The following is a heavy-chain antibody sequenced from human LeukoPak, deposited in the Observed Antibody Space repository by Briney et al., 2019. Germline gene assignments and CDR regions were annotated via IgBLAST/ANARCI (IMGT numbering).Heavy chain of an antibody. J-gene: IGHJ4*02. Sequence: PGGSLRLSCAASGFTFSNYAMSWVRQAPGKGLEWVSVISGTGGTTYYADSVKGRFTISRDNSKSTLYLQMNSLRAEDTAAYYCAKRLGDSSSWYYFDYWGQGTLVTVSS. CDR1: GFTFSNYA. CDR2: ISGTGGTT. V-gene: IGHV3-23*01. D-gene: IGHD6-13*01. CDR3: AKRLGDSSSWYYFDY.